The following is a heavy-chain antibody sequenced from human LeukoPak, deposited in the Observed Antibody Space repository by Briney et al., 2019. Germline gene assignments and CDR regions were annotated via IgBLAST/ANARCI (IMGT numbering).Heavy chain of an antibody. CDR3: ARSTRYNWNDDY. V-gene: IGHV1-2*02. CDR2: INPNSGGT. D-gene: IGHD1-1*01. CDR1: VYTFTGYY. J-gene: IGHJ4*02. Sequence: GASVKVSCKASVYTFTGYYMHWVRQAPGRGLEWMGWINPNSGGTNYAQKFQGRVTMTRDTSISTAYMELSRLRSDDTAVYYCARSTRYNWNDDYWGQGTLVTVSS.